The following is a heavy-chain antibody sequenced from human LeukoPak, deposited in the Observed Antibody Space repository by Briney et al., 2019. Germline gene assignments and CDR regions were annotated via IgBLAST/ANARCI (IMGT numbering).Heavy chain of an antibody. CDR2: INTGNGNT. J-gene: IGHJ4*02. CDR3: AKSLSTYYYDSSGYYYDY. D-gene: IGHD3-22*01. Sequence: ASVKVSCKASGYSFTRYAMYWVRQAPGQRLEWMGWINTGNGNTKYSQKFQGRVTITRDTSASTAHMELRSLRSEDTAVYYCAKSLSTYYYDSSGYYYDYWGQGTLVTVSS. V-gene: IGHV1-3*04. CDR1: GYSFTRYA.